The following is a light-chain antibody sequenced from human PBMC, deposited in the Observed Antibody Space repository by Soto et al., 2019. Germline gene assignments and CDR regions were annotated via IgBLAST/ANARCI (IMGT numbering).Light chain of an antibody. CDR3: QQSDTTPFT. CDR2: GAS. V-gene: IGKV1-39*01. J-gene: IGKJ3*01. Sequence: DIKMTQSPSSLSASVGDRVTITCRASQSISRNLNWCQQKPGKAPKVLIYGASSLQSGVPSRFSASASGTDFTLTISSLQPEDFATYYCQQSDTTPFTFGPGTKVDIK. CDR1: QSISRN.